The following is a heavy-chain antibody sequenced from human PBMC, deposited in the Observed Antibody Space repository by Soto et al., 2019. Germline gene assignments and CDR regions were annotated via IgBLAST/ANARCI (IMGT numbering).Heavy chain of an antibody. CDR1: GGSFSGYY. J-gene: IGHJ4*02. CDR2: INHSGST. CDR3: ARRNWNYDY. Sequence: SETLSLTCAVYGGSFSGYYWSWIRQPPGKGLEWIGEINHSGSTNYNPSLKSRVNISVDTSKNQFSLKLSSVTAADTAVYYCARRNWNYDYWGQGTLVTVSS. V-gene: IGHV4-34*01. D-gene: IGHD1-7*01.